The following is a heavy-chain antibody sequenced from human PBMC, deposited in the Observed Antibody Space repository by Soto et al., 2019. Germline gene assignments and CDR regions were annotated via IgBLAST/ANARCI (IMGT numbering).Heavy chain of an antibody. V-gene: IGHV1-18*01. J-gene: IGHJ3*01. CDR3: ARWSAIVGGAEALAV. Sequence: QVQLVQSGAEVKKPVASGRVSCKTSGYTFINYGITWVRQSPGQGLEWVGWLSAYNGDTSSSEKLQDRFTMTTDTSTTTVYMDLRSLTSDDTAVYYCARWSAIVGGAEALAVWGPGTMVIVSS. CDR1: GYTFINYG. CDR2: LSAYNGDT. D-gene: IGHD1-26*01.